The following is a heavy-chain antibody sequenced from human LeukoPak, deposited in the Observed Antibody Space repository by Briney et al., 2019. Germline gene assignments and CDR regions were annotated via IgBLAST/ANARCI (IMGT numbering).Heavy chain of an antibody. D-gene: IGHD6-19*01. CDR2: IHYGGNT. CDR3: ARHPDTSSGWLPFDY. CDR1: GDSVSTTDYF. Sequence: PSETLSLTCTVSGDSVSTTDYFWAWIRQPPGKGLEWIGSIHYGGNTYYSPSLKSRVTISTDTSKNQFSLTLTSVTAADTAVYYCARHPDTSSGWLPFDYWGQGTLVTVSS. J-gene: IGHJ4*02. V-gene: IGHV4-39*01.